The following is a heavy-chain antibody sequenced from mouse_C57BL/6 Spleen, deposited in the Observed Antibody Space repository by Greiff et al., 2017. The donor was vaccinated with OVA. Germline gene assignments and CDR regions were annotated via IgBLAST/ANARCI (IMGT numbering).Heavy chain of an antibody. V-gene: IGHV3-6*01. CDR2: ISYDGSN. D-gene: IGHD2-4*01. Sequence: VQLKESGPGLVKPSQSLSLTCSVTGYSITSGYYWNWIRQFPGNKLEWMGYISYDGSNNYNPSLKNRISITRDTSKNQFFLKLNSVTTEDTATYYCARVDYDYDGEYYCDYWGQGTTLTVSS. CDR3: ARVDYDYDGEYYCDY. J-gene: IGHJ2*01. CDR1: GYSITSGYY.